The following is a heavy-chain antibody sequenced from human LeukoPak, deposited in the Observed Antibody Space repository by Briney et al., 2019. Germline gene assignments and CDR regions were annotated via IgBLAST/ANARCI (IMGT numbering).Heavy chain of an antibody. CDR1: GGSISSYY. V-gene: IGHV4-59*12. CDR3: AREGWQWLVHAFDI. Sequence: SETLSLTCTVSGGSISSYYWSWIRQPPGKGLEWIGYMYHSGSTNYNPSLKSRVTISVDTSKNQFSLKLSSVTAADTAVYYCAREGWQWLVHAFDIWGQGTMVTGSS. D-gene: IGHD6-19*01. CDR2: MYHSGST. J-gene: IGHJ3*02.